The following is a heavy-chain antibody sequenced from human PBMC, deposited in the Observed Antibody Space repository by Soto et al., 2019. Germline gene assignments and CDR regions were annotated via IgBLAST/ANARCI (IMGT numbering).Heavy chain of an antibody. Sequence: EVQVVESGGGLVQPGGSLRLSCAASGFTVSSNHMNWVRQAPGKGLEWISLIYSGGTTNYADSVKGRFTISRDNLRNTLYLQMNSLRAEDTAVYYCAIVDDYCTSVVCYYWHFDVWGRGTLVTVSS. CDR2: IYSGGTT. CDR3: AIVDDYCTSVVCYYWHFDV. V-gene: IGHV3-66*01. J-gene: IGHJ2*01. D-gene: IGHD2-8*01. CDR1: GFTVSSNH.